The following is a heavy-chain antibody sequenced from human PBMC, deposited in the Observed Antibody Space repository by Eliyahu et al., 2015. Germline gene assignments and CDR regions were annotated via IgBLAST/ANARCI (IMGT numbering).Heavy chain of an antibody. D-gene: IGHD4-17*01. Sequence: QVQLVQSGAEVKNPGASVKVSCMASGYTFTGYYMHWVRQAPGQGLEWMGWINPHSGDTNHAQSFQGRVSMTRDTSISTAYMELSSLRSDDTAVYYCARDYDYGDQTFDYWGQGTLLTVSS. CDR1: GYTFTGYY. V-gene: IGHV1-2*02. CDR2: INPHSGDT. J-gene: IGHJ4*02. CDR3: ARDYDYGDQTFDY.